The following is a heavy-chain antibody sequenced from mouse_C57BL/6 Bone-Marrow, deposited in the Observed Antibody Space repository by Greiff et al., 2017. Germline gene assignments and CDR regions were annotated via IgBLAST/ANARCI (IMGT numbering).Heavy chain of an antibody. J-gene: IGHJ1*03. Sequence: VQLQQPGAELVKPGASVKMSCKASGYTFPRYWVTWVKQRPGQGLEWIGDIYPGSGSTNYNEKFKSKATLTVDTSSSTAYMQLSSLTSEDSAVYYCARSGLFDVWGTGTTVTVSS. CDR3: ARSGLFDV. V-gene: IGHV1-55*01. CDR2: IYPGSGST. CDR1: GYTFPRYW. D-gene: IGHD2-2*01.